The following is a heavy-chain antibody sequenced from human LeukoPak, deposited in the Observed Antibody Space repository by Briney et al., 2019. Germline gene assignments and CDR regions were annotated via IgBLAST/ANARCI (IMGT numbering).Heavy chain of an antibody. CDR1: GGSISSSSYY. J-gene: IGHJ6*03. CDR2: IYYSGST. CDR3: ARESRRSSRNYYYYMDV. V-gene: IGHV4-39*02. Sequence: SEALSLTCTVSGGSISSSSYYWGWIRQPPGKGLEWIGSIYYSGSTYYNPSLKSRVTISVDTSKNQFSLKLSSVTAADTAVYYCARESRRSSRNYYYYMDVWGKGTTVTVSS. D-gene: IGHD6-6*01.